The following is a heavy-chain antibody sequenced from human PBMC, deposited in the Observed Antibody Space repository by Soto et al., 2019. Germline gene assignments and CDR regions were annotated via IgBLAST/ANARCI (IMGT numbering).Heavy chain of an antibody. CDR3: AKVVVVGFGYFQH. V-gene: IGHV3-23*01. Sequence: EVQLLESGGGLVQPGGSLRLSCAASGFTFSSYAMSWVRQAPGKGLEWVSAISGSGGSTYYADSVKGRFTISRDNSKNTLYLQMNSLRAEDTAVYYSAKVVVVGFGYFQHWGQGTLVTVSS. CDR1: GFTFSSYA. CDR2: ISGSGGST. J-gene: IGHJ1*01. D-gene: IGHD2-15*01.